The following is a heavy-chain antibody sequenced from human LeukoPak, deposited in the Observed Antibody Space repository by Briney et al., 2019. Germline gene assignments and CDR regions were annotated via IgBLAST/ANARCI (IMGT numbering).Heavy chain of an antibody. Sequence: GGSLRLSCAASGFTFSSYSMKWVRQAPGKGLEGVSSISSSSSYIYCADAVKGRFTISRDNAKNSLYLQMNSLRAEDTAVYYCARDPDNENAFDIWGQGTMVTVSS. CDR3: ARDPDNENAFDI. CDR2: ISSSSSYI. J-gene: IGHJ3*02. CDR1: GFTFSSYS. V-gene: IGHV3-21*01. D-gene: IGHD2-8*01.